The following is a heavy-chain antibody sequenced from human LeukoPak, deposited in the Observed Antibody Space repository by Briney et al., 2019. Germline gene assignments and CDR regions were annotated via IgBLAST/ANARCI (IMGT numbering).Heavy chain of an antibody. Sequence: ASVKVSCKASAGTYSSYAISWVRQAPGQGLEWMGGIIPIFGTENYAQKFQGRVTITADKSTSTAYMELSSLRSEDTAVYYCARGPVVLMVYASESYFDYWGQGTLVTVSS. CDR2: IIPIFGTE. CDR1: AGTYSSYA. CDR3: ARGPVVLMVYASESYFDY. V-gene: IGHV1-69*06. J-gene: IGHJ4*02. D-gene: IGHD2-8*01.